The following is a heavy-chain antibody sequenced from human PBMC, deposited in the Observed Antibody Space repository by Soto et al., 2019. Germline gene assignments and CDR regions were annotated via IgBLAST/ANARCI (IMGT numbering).Heavy chain of an antibody. CDR2: IYYSGST. CDR3: AKENWANPDS. D-gene: IGHD7-27*01. J-gene: IGHJ4*02. CDR1: GGSISSFSYY. Sequence: SSETLSLTCTVSGGSISSFSYYWGWIRQPPGKGLEWIGSIYYSGSTYYNPSLKSRVTISVDTSKNQFSLKLNNLTVEDTAVYYCAKENWANPDSWGQGTLVTVSS. V-gene: IGHV4-39*07.